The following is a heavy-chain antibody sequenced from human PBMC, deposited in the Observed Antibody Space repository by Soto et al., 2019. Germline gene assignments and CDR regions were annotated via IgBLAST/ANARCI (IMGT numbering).Heavy chain of an antibody. Sequence: QEQLQESGPGLVKPSETLTLSCTVSPGSISSSYWSWIRQPPGKGLEWIGHVAYSGTTKYNPSLKGRGSISVSSSKRQFSLRLSSVTAADAAVYYCAREAQDYYFDYWGPGILVTVSS. V-gene: IGHV4-59*01. J-gene: IGHJ4*02. CDR1: PGSISSSY. D-gene: IGHD6-6*01. CDR3: AREAQDYYFDY. CDR2: VAYSGTT.